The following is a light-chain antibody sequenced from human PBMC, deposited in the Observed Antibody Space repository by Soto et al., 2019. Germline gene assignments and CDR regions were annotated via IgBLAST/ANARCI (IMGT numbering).Light chain of an antibody. J-gene: IGKJ1*01. Sequence: DIQMTQSPYTLSASVGHRVTITCRASQSISSWLAWYQQKPGKAPNLLIYKASSLESGVPSRFSGSGTGTEFTLTISSLQHEDFETDYCQQYKSYSRTLGQGTKVDIK. CDR2: KAS. CDR1: QSISSW. V-gene: IGKV1-5*03. CDR3: QQYKSYSRT.